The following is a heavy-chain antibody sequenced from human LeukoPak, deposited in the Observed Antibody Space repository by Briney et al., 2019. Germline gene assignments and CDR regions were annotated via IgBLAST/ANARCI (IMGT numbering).Heavy chain of an antibody. Sequence: SETLSLTCAVSGASISSHYWSWLRQPPGKGLEWIGYTSGSISDNPSLKSRVAVSLDPSQNQVSLSLTSVTAADTAVYYCARVLAIFGLDTTDFYMDVWGKGTTVTVSS. CDR2: TSGSI. J-gene: IGHJ6*03. V-gene: IGHV4-59*11. CDR1: GASISSHY. D-gene: IGHD3/OR15-3a*01. CDR3: ARVLAIFGLDTTDFYMDV.